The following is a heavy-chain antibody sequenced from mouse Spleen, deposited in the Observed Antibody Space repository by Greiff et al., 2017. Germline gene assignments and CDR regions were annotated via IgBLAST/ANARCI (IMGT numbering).Heavy chain of an antibody. CDR2: ISNSGGST. J-gene: IGHJ3*01. Sequence: EVKVVESGGGLVKLGGSLKLSCAASGFTFSSYYMSWVRQTPEKRLEWVATISNSGGSTYYPDSVKDRFTISRDNAKNTLYLQMSSLNSEDTAVYYCARDRGYYSYDPGTFAYWGQGTLVTVSA. V-gene: IGHV5-6-4*01. CDR3: ARDRGYYSYDPGTFAY. CDR1: GFTFSSYY. D-gene: IGHD2-12*01.